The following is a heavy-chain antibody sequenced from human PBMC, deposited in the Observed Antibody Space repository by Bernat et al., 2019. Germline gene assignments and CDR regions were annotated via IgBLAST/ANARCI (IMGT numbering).Heavy chain of an antibody. CDR1: GGTFSSYA. CDR3: ARDPDYHDSSGYYIFDY. J-gene: IGHJ4*02. CDR2: IIPILAIA. Sequence: QVQLVQSGAEVKKPGSSVKVSCKASGGTFSSYAISWVRQAPGQGLEWMGRIIPILAIANYAQKFQGRVTLTADKSTGTAYMELSSLKSEDTAVYYCARDPDYHDSSGYYIFDYWGQGTLVTVSS. V-gene: IGHV1-69*04. D-gene: IGHD3-22*01.